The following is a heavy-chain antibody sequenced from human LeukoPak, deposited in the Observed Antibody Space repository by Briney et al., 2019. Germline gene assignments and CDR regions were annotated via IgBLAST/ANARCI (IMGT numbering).Heavy chain of an antibody. CDR1: GGSISSSSYY. CDR3: ARGHVNTAITGEFDV. CDR2: INQDESEK. Sequence: ETLSLTCTVSGGSISSSSYYWGWIRQAPGKGLEWVASINQDESEKYFVGSVKGRFTISRDNARNSLYLQINSLRAEDTAVYYCARGHVNTAITGEFDVWGQGTLVTASS. D-gene: IGHD7-27*01. V-gene: IGHV3-7*01. J-gene: IGHJ4*02.